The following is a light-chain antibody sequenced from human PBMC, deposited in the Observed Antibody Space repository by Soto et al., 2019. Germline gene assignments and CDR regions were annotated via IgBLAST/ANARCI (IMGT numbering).Light chain of an antibody. CDR2: SNT. CDR3: ATWDDSLSGHYV. J-gene: IGLJ1*01. Sequence: QSALTQPPSASGTPGQRVTISCSGSSSNIGSNYVCWYQHLPGTAPKLLIYSNTQRPSGVPDRFSGSKSGTSASLAISGLRSEDEADYYCATWDDSLSGHYVFGTGTKVTVL. CDR1: SSNIGSNY. V-gene: IGLV1-47*02.